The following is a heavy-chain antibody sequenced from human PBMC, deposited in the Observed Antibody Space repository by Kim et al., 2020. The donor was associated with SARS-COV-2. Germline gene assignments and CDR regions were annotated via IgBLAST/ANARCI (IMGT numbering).Heavy chain of an antibody. CDR2: ISSSSYI. Sequence: GGSLRLSCAASGFTFSSYSMNWVRQAPGKGLEWVSSISSSSYIYYADSVKGRFTISRDNAKNSLYLQMNSLRAEDTAVYYCARVPYCSGGSCYSPDYYGMDVWGQGTTVTVSS. D-gene: IGHD2-15*01. J-gene: IGHJ6*02. V-gene: IGHV3-21*01. CDR1: GFTFSSYS. CDR3: ARVPYCSGGSCYSPDYYGMDV.